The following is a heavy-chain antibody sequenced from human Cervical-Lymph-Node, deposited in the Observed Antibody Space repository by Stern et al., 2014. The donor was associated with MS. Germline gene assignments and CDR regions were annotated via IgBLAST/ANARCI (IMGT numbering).Heavy chain of an antibody. D-gene: IGHD6-6*01. CDR2: IYHNGNT. J-gene: IGHJ1*01. CDR3: TRDGRSSLSEYFQT. Sequence: QLQPQESGPGLVKPSETLSLTCTVSGGSIGRYYWSWVRQPPGKSLEWIGYIYHNGNTNYNPSLKSRVSMSVDTSKNQFSLNLTSVTAADTAVYYCTRDGRSSLSEYFQTWGQGSLVTVSS. CDR1: GGSIGRYY. V-gene: IGHV4-59*01.